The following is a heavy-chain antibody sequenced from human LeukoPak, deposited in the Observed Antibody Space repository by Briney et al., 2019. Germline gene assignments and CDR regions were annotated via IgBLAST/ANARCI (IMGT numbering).Heavy chain of an antibody. CDR1: GGSFSGYY. J-gene: IGHJ4*02. V-gene: IGHV4-34*01. CDR2: INHSGST. Sequence: SETLSLTCAVYGGSFSGYYWSWIRQPPRKGLEWIGEINHSGSTNYNPSLKSRVTISVDTSKNQFSLKLSSVTAADTAVYYCARGYSTWGYFDWLEKRTAHFDYWGQGTLVTVSS. CDR3: ARGYSTWGYFDWLEKRTAHFDY. D-gene: IGHD3-9*01.